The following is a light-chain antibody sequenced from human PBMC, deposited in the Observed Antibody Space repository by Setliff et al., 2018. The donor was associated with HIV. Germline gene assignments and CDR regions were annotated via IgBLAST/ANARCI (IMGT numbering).Light chain of an antibody. J-gene: IGLJ1*01. CDR3: SSYTSSSTYV. Sequence: QSALTQPASVSGSPGQSITISCTGTSSDVGGYKYVSWYQQHPGRAPKLMIYDVSNQPSGVSNRFSGSKSGNTASLTISGLQAEDEADYYCSSYTSSSTYVFGTGTKVTVL. CDR2: DVS. CDR1: SSDVGGYKY. V-gene: IGLV2-14*03.